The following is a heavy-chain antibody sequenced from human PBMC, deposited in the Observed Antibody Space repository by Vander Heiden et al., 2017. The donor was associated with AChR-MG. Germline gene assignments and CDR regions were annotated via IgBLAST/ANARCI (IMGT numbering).Heavy chain of an antibody. Sequence: EVQLVQSGAEVKKPGESLKISCKGSGYSFTSYWIGWVRQMPGKGLGWMGFIYPGDSDTRYSPSFQGQVTISADKSISTAYLQWSSLKASDTAMYYCASGSSSWSGHYYYGMDVWGQGTTVTVSS. CDR3: ASGSSSWSGHYYYGMDV. CDR2: IYPGDSDT. J-gene: IGHJ6*02. CDR1: GYSFTSYW. D-gene: IGHD6-13*01. V-gene: IGHV5-51*03.